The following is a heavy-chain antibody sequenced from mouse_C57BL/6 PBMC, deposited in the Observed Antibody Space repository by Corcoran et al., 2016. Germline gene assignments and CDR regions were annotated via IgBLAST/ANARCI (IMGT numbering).Heavy chain of an antibody. CDR1: GYTFTTYG. J-gene: IGHJ1*03. V-gene: IGHV9-3*01. CDR3: ARLTTVVDWYFDV. D-gene: IGHD1-1*01. Sequence: QIQLVQSGPELKKPGETVKISCKASGYTFTTYGMSWVKQAPGKGLKWMGWINTYSGVPTYADDFKGRFAFSLETSARTAYLQINNLKNEDTATYFCARLTTVVDWYFDVWGTGTTVTVSS. CDR2: INTYSGVP.